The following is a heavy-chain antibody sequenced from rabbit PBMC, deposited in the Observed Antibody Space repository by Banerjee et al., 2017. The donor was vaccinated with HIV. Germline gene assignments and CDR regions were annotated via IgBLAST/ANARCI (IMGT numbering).Heavy chain of an antibody. J-gene: IGHJ4*01. CDR2: VDVSTTSPT. D-gene: IGHD7-1*01. CDR3: AWIYIGFSFSL. CDR1: GFDLSSAYY. V-gene: IGHV1S45*01. Sequence: QEQLEESGGGLVKPEGSLTITCKASGFDLSSAYYMCWVRQAPGKGPEWVACVDVSTTSPTYYATWAKGRFTISKTSSTTVTLQMTSLTGADTATYFCAWIYIGFSFSLWGPGTLVT.